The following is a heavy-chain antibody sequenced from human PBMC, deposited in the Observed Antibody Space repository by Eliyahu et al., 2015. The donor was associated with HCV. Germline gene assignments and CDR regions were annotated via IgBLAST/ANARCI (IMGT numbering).Heavy chain of an antibody. D-gene: IGHD6-6*01. V-gene: IGHV1-46*01. CDR3: ATIAAPYSPPDY. CDR2: INPSGGST. Sequence: QVQLVQSGAEVKKPGASVKVSCKASGYPFTSYYMHWGRQAPGQGLEWMGIINPSGGSTSYAQKFQGRVTMTRDTSTSTVYMELSSLRSEDTAVYYCATIAAPYSPPDYWGQGTLVTVSS. J-gene: IGHJ4*02. CDR1: GYPFTSYY.